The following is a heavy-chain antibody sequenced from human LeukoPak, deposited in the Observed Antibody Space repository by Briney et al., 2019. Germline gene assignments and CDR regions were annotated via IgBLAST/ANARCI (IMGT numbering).Heavy chain of an antibody. V-gene: IGHV1-2*02. J-gene: IGHJ4*02. D-gene: IGHD2-15*01. CDR1: GYTFTGYY. CDR3: ARGLHCSGGTCSDS. Sequence: ASVKVSCKASGYTFTGYYVHWVRQAPGQGLEWMGWINPNSGGTNYAQKSQGRVTMTRDTSISTAYMELGRLRSDDTAVYYCARGLHCSGGTCSDSWGQGTLVTVSS. CDR2: INPNSGGT.